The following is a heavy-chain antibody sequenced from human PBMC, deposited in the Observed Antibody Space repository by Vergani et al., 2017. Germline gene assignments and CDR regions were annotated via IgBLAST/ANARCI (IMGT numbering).Heavy chain of an antibody. Sequence: QVQLQQSGPGLVKPSQTLSLTCAISGDSVSSSSVTWNWIRQSPSRGLEWLGRTYYRSKWYNEYAVSVRSRIIINPDTSKNQVSLQLDSVTPEDTAVYYCAREITREQLVPWGQGTLVTVSS. CDR1: GDSVSSSSVT. D-gene: IGHD6-6*01. V-gene: IGHV6-1*01. CDR2: TYYRSKWYN. CDR3: AREITREQLVP. J-gene: IGHJ5*02.